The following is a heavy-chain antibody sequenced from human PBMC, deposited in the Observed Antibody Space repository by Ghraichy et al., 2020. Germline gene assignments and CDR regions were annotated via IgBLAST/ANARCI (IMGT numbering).Heavy chain of an antibody. CDR1: GGSISSSSYY. J-gene: IGHJ3*02. CDR3: ARQGPTYPHFEYSSSSGGPYPFDI. CDR2: IYYSGST. V-gene: IGHV4-39*01. D-gene: IGHD6-6*01. Sequence: SETLSLTCTVSGGSISSSSYYWGWIRQPPGKGLEWIGSIYYSGSTYYNPSLKSRVTISVDTSKNQFSLKLSSVTAADTAVYYCARQGPTYPHFEYSSSSGGPYPFDIWGQGTMVTVSS.